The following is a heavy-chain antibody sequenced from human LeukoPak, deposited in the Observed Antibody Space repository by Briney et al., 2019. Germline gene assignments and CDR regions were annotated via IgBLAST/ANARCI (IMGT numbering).Heavy chain of an antibody. V-gene: IGHV4-39*01. CDR1: GGSISSSSYS. CDR2: IYYSGNT. D-gene: IGHD6-6*01. J-gene: IGHJ4*02. Sequence: SESLSLTCTVSGGSISSSSYSWGWIRQPPGKGLEWIGSIYYSGNTYYNPSLKSRVTISVHTSKNQFSLKLSSVTAADTAVYYCARGRSQAARRSGAFHYWGQGTLVTVSS. CDR3: ARGRSQAARRSGAFHY.